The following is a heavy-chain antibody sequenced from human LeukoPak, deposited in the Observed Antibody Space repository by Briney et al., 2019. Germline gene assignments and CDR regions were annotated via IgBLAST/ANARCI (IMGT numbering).Heavy chain of an antibody. D-gene: IGHD5-12*01. CDR1: GGSFSSHA. V-gene: IGHV1-69*01. J-gene: IGHJ5*02. CDR3: ATSHSGCATSDSGYHRERYNWFDL. Sequence: SVKVSCKASGGSFSSHAINWVRQSPGQGLEWMGGITPIFGTPNYAQRFQGRVTITADESTSTAYMELSSLRSEDTAVYYCATSHSGCATSDSGYHRERYNWFDLWGQGTLVTVSS. CDR2: ITPIFGTP.